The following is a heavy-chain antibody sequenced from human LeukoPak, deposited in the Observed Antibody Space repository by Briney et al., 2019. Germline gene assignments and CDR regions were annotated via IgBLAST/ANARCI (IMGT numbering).Heavy chain of an antibody. CDR2: ISAYNGNT. J-gene: IGHJ3*02. Sequence: ASVKVSSKASGYTFTSYGISWVRQAPGQGLEWMGWISAYNGNTNYAQKLQGRVTMTTDTSTSTAYMELRSLRSDDTAVYYCARGRYDFWSGYQGDAFDIWGPGTMVTVSS. CDR1: GYTFTSYG. V-gene: IGHV1-18*01. D-gene: IGHD3-3*01. CDR3: ARGRYDFWSGYQGDAFDI.